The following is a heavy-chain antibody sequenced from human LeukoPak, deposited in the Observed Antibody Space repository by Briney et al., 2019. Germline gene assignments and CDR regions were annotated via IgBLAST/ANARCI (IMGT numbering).Heavy chain of an antibody. CDR1: GGTFSSYA. CDR2: IIPIFGTA. Sequence: GASVKVSCKASGGTFSSYAISWVRLAPGQGLEWMGGIIPIFGTANYAQKFQGRVTITTDESTSTAYMELSSLRSEDTAVYYCARDCGGDTLCPFDYWGQGTLVTVSS. D-gene: IGHD2-21*02. J-gene: IGHJ4*02. CDR3: ARDCGGDTLCPFDY. V-gene: IGHV1-69*05.